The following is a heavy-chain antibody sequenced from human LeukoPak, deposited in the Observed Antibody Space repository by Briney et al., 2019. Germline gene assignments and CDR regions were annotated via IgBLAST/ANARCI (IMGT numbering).Heavy chain of an antibody. CDR2: INHSGST. CDR3: AIADSSSWYHSPYYYYGMDV. Sequence: PSETLSFTCAVYGGSFSGYYWSWIRQPPGEGLEWIGEINHSGSTNYNPSLKSRVTTSVDTSKNQFSLKLSSVTAADTAVYYCAIADSSSWYHSPYYYYGMDVWGQGTTVIVSS. D-gene: IGHD6-13*01. J-gene: IGHJ6*02. V-gene: IGHV4-34*01. CDR1: GGSFSGYY.